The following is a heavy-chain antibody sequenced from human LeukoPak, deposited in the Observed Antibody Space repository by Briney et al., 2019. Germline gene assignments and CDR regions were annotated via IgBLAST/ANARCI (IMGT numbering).Heavy chain of an antibody. Sequence: GGSLRLSCAASGFTFSSYEMNWVRQAPGKGLEWVSGLSYRGDSTYYADSVKGRFTISRDNSKNTLYLQMNSLRAEDTAVYYCARDRVGATLYFDYWGQGTLVTVSS. D-gene: IGHD1-26*01. J-gene: IGHJ4*02. V-gene: IGHV3-23*01. CDR1: GFTFSSYE. CDR2: LSYRGDST. CDR3: ARDRVGATLYFDY.